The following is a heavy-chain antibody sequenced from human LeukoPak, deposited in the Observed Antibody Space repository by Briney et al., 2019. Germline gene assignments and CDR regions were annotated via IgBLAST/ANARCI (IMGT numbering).Heavy chain of an antibody. D-gene: IGHD3-9*01. CDR3: ARDGDYDILTGYYKGPEAFDI. CDR2: ISAYNGNT. Sequence: ASVKVSCEASGYTFTSYGISWVRQAPGQGLEWMGWISAYNGNTNYAQKLQGRVTMTTDTSTSTAYMELRSLRYDDTAVYYCARDGDYDILTGYYKGPEAFDIWGQGTMVTVSS. CDR1: GYTFTSYG. J-gene: IGHJ3*02. V-gene: IGHV1-18*01.